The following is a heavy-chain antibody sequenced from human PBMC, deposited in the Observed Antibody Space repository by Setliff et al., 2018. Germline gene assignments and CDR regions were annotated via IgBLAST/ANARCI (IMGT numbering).Heavy chain of an antibody. CDR2: IWHDGTNK. CDR3: TTDRAACSGSSCYNGFDV. Sequence: GGSLRLSCAASGLTLINNGFHWVRQAPGKGLEWVAIIWHDGTNKYYADSVKGRFDISRDSSKNTVYLQMNSLTAEDTAMYYCTTDRAACSGSSCYNGFDVWGQGTMVTVSS. J-gene: IGHJ3*01. D-gene: IGHD2-2*02. CDR1: GLTLINNG. V-gene: IGHV3-33*01.